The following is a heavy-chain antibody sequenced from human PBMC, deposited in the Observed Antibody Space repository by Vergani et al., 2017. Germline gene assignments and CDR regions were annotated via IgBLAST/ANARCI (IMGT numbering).Heavy chain of an antibody. V-gene: IGHV4-39*01. D-gene: IGHD6-25*01. CDR2: IYYSGST. CDR1: GASIRSSNYY. CDR3: AENSSGGFFDN. J-gene: IGHJ4*02. Sequence: QLQLQESGPGLVKPSATLSLTCSVSGASIRSSNYYWGWIRQPPGKGLEWIASIYYSGSTYYNPSLKSRVTISVDTSKNQFSLNLNSMTAAETAKFYCAENSSGGFFDNLGQGGLVTVSS.